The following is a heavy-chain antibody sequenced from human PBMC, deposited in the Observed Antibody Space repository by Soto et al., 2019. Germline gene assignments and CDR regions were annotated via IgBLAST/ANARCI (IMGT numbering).Heavy chain of an antibody. Sequence: QVQLVQSGAEVKKPGASVKVSCKASGYTFTSYGINWLRQAPGQGLEWMGWISAYNGNTHYAQKLPGRFTMPTDTSTSTADTELRSLRSDDTAVYYCARVQTGYDFAYWAQGTLVTVSS. CDR1: GYTFTSYG. V-gene: IGHV1-18*01. J-gene: IGHJ4*02. CDR2: ISAYNGNT. CDR3: ARVQTGYDFAY. D-gene: IGHD5-12*01.